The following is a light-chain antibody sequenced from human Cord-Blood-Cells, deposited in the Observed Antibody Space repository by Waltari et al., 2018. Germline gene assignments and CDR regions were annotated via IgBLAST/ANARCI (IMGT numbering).Light chain of an antibody. CDR3: QSYDSSNVV. V-gene: IGLV6-57*01. Sequence: NFMLTQPHSVSESPGKTVTISCTRSSGSIPSNYVQWYQQRPGSSPTTVIHEDNPRPSGVPDRFSGSIDSSSNSASLTISGLKTEDEADYYCQSYDSSNVVFGGGTKLTVL. J-gene: IGLJ2*01. CDR2: EDN. CDR1: SGSIPSNY.